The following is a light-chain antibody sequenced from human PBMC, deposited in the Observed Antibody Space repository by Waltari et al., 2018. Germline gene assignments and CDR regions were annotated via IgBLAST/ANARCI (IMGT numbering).Light chain of an antibody. Sequence: QSVLTQPPSVSGAPRQRVTISCSGSSSNIENNPVNWYQHLPGRAPKLLIRYDNLLPSGVSARFSASKSGTSASLAISGLQSDDEADYYCATWDDSLNAYVFGSGTKVTVV. V-gene: IGLV1-36*01. CDR3: ATWDDSLNAYV. CDR1: SSNIENNP. CDR2: YDN. J-gene: IGLJ1*01.